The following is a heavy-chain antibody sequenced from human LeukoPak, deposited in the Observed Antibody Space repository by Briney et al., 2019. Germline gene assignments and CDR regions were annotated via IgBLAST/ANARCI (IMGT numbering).Heavy chain of an antibody. J-gene: IGHJ4*02. Sequence: GGSLRLSCAASGFTFSSYAMNWVRQAPGKGLEWVSYISSSGSTIYYADSVKGRFTISRDNAKNSLYLQMNSLRAEDTAFYYCSRGTVTAPGLDYWGQGILVTVSS. D-gene: IGHD4-17*01. CDR1: GFTFSSYA. CDR2: ISSSGSTI. V-gene: IGHV3-48*03. CDR3: SRGTVTAPGLDY.